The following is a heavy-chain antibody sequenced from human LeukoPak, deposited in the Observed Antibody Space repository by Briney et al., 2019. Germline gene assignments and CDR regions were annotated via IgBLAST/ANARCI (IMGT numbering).Heavy chain of an antibody. CDR1: GYTFSNYY. Sequence: EASVTVSCKASGYTFSNYYMHWVRQAPGQGLEWMGIINPNDGSTSYAQRFQGRVTMTRDTSTSTFYMELSTLRYEDTAVYYCARGSYYYMDVWVTGTTVTISS. J-gene: IGHJ6*03. CDR2: INPNDGST. CDR3: ARGSYYYMDV. V-gene: IGHV1-46*01.